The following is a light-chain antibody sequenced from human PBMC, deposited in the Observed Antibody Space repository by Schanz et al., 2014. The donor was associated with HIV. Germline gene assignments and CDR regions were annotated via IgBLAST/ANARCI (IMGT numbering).Light chain of an antibody. CDR2: GAS. Sequence: EIVLTQSPATLSVSPGERATLSCRASQSVSSKLGWYQQKPGQAPRLLIFGASNRATGTPDRFSGSESGTDFTLTISRVEPEDYAVYYCQQYANPPITFGQGTRLEIK. J-gene: IGKJ5*01. CDR1: QSVSSK. CDR3: QQYANPPIT. V-gene: IGKV3-20*01.